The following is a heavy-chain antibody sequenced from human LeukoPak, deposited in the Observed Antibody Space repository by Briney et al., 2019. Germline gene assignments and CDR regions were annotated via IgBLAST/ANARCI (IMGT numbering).Heavy chain of an antibody. Sequence: PGRCVRLSCAASGFTFSNYDMHWVRQAPGKGLEWVAVISYDGTNKYYADSVTGRFTISRDNSKNTLHLQMTSLRAEDTAVYYCAKDDRGNEAPFDYWGQGTLVTVSS. CDR3: AKDDRGNEAPFDY. V-gene: IGHV3-30*18. CDR2: ISYDGTNK. J-gene: IGHJ4*02. CDR1: GFTFSNYD.